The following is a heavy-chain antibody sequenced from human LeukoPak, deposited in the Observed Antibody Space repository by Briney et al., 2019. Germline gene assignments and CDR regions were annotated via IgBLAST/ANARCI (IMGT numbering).Heavy chain of an antibody. J-gene: IGHJ4*02. CDR2: MNPNSGNT. CDR1: GYTFTSYD. D-gene: IGHD5-12*01. CDR3: ARAGPATTPPDY. Sequence: ASVKVSCKASGYTFTSYDINWVRQATGQGLEWMGWMNPNSGNTGYAQKFQGRVTMTRNTSISTAYMELSSLRSEDTAVYYRARAGPATTPPDYWGQGTLVTVSS. V-gene: IGHV1-8*01.